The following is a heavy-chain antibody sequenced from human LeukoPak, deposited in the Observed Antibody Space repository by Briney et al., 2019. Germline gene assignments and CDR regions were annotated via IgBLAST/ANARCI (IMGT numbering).Heavy chain of an antibody. J-gene: IGHJ4*02. V-gene: IGHV1-2*02. Sequence: GASVKVSCKASGYIFTGNYMYWVRQAPGQGLEWMGWIYPYTGGTDSAQKFQGRITMTRDTSISTAYMELSRLRSDDTAVYYCARYYGEAPPYWGQGTLVIVSS. D-gene: IGHD4-17*01. CDR2: IYPYTGGT. CDR3: ARYYGEAPPY. CDR1: GYIFTGNY.